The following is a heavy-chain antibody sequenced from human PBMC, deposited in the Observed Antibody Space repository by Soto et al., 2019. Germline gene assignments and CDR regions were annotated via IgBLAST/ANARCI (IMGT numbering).Heavy chain of an antibody. CDR1: GFTFSDYY. V-gene: IGHV3-11*04. CDR3: ARSGDNYNRLDY. Sequence: SLRLSCAASGFTFSDYYMSWIRQAPGKGLEWVSYISSSGSTIYYADSVKGRFTISRDNTKNLLYLQMNSLRAEDTAVYYCARSGDNYNRLDYWGQGTPVTVSS. J-gene: IGHJ4*02. CDR2: ISSSGSTI. D-gene: IGHD1-1*01.